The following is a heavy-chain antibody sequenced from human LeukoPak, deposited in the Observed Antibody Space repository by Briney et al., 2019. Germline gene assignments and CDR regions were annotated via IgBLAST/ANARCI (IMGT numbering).Heavy chain of an antibody. CDR2: IYYSGST. D-gene: IGHD4-23*01. CDR3: AREGGDYGGNSQFWYFDL. CDR1: GGSISSYY. J-gene: IGHJ2*01. V-gene: IGHV4-59*01. Sequence: PSETLSLTCTVSGGSISSYYWSWIRQPPGKGLEWIGYIYYSGSTNYNPSLKSRVTISVDTSKNRFSLKLSSVTAADTAVYYCAREGGDYGGNSQFWYFDLWGRGTLVTVSS.